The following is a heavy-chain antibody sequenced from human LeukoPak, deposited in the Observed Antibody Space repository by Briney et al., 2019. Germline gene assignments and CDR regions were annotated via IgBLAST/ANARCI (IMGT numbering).Heavy chain of an antibody. Sequence: SETLSLTCTVSGGSISSYYWSWIRQPSGKGLEWIGYIYYSGSTNYNPSLKSRVTIPVDTSKNQFSLKLSSVTAADTAVYYCARHPQIVGATKYFDYWGQGTLVTVSS. D-gene: IGHD1-26*01. J-gene: IGHJ4*02. CDR1: GGSISSYY. CDR3: ARHPQIVGATKYFDY. V-gene: IGHV4-59*08. CDR2: IYYSGST.